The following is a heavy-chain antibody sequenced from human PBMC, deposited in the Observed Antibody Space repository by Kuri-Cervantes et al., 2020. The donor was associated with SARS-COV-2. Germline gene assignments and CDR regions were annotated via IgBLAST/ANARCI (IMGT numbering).Heavy chain of an antibody. V-gene: IGHV4-39*02. CDR3: ARDQDYGDYVEVGWFDP. Sequence: GSLRLSCTVSGGSISSSSYYWGWIRQPPGKGLEWIGIIYYSGSTYYNPSLKSRVTISVDTSKNQFSLKLSSVTAADTAVYYCARDQDYGDYVEVGWFDPWGQGTLVTVSS. D-gene: IGHD4-17*01. CDR1: GGSISSSSYY. J-gene: IGHJ5*02. CDR2: IYYSGST.